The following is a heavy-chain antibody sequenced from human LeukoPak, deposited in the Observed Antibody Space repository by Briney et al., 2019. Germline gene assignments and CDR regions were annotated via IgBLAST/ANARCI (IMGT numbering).Heavy chain of an antibody. J-gene: IGHJ4*02. V-gene: IGHV3-21*01. CDR3: ARLLNSQVEMATDY. Sequence: PGGSLRLSCAASGFSFSSYGMNWVRQAPGKGLEWVSSISSSSSYIYYADSVKGRFTISRDNAKNSLYLQMNSLRAEDTAVYYCARLLNSQVEMATDYWGQGTLVTVSS. CDR2: ISSSSSYI. D-gene: IGHD5-24*01. CDR1: GFSFSSYG.